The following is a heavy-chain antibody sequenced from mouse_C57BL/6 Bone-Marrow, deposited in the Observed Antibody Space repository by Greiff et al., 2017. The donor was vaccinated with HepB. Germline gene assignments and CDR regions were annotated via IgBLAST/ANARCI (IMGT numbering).Heavy chain of an antibody. V-gene: IGHV5-6*02. CDR1: GFTFSSYG. CDR2: ISSGGSYT. J-gene: IGHJ2*01. CDR3: ARGLVDY. Sequence: EVKLMESGGDLVKPGGSLKLSCAASGFTFSSYGMSWVRQTPDKRLEWVATISSGGSYTYYPDSVKGRFTISRDNAKNTLYLQMSSLKSEDTAMYYCARGLVDYWGQGTTLTVSS.